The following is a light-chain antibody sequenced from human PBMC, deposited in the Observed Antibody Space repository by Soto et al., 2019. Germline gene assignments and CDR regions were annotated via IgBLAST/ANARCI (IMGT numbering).Light chain of an antibody. CDR2: NVN. CDR1: SSDVGAYNY. CDR3: SSYTRIVTLV. Sequence: QSALTQPASVSGSPGQSITISCTGTSSDVGAYNYVSWYQHHPDKAPKLIIYNVNDRPSGVSNRFSGSKSGNTASLTISGLQAEDEADYYCSSYTRIVTLVFGRGTQLTVL. J-gene: IGLJ3*02. V-gene: IGLV2-14*03.